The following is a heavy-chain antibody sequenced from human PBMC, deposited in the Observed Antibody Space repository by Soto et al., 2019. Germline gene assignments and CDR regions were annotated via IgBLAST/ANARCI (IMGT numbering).Heavy chain of an antibody. V-gene: IGHV3-23*01. CDR3: AKGTSYYDSSGFDY. J-gene: IGHJ4*02. CDR1: GFTFSSYG. Sequence: PGGSLRLSCAASGFTFSSYGMSWARQAPGKGLEWVSGISGSGGSTYYADSVKGRFTISRDNPKNTLYLQMNSLRAEGTALYYCAKGTSYYDSSGFDYWGQGTLVTVSS. D-gene: IGHD3-22*01. CDR2: ISGSGGST.